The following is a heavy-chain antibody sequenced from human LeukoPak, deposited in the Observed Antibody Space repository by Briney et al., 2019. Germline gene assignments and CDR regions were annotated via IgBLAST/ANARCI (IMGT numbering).Heavy chain of an antibody. CDR2: INPSGGST. CDR3: ARDPYYDYVWGSWDI. CDR1: GYTFTSYY. Sequence: ASVNVSCKASGYTFTSYYMHWVRQAPGQGLEWMGIINPSGGSTSYAQKFQGRVTMTRDTSTSTVYMELSSLRSEDTAVYYCARDPYYDYVWGSWDIWGQGTMVTVSS. V-gene: IGHV1-46*01. J-gene: IGHJ3*02. D-gene: IGHD3-16*01.